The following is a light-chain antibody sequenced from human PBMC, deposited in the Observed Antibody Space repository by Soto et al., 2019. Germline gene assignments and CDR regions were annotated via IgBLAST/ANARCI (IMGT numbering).Light chain of an antibody. CDR1: SSDVGGYNS. CDR2: EVS. V-gene: IGLV2-14*03. Sequence: QSVLTQPASVSGSPGQSITVSCTGTSSDVGGYNSVSWYQQHPGKPPKLIIYEVSNRPSGVSDRFSGSKSGNTASLTISGLQAEEEPHYYFSSYTSTSSYVFATGTKVTVL. CDR3: SSYTSTSSYV. J-gene: IGLJ1*01.